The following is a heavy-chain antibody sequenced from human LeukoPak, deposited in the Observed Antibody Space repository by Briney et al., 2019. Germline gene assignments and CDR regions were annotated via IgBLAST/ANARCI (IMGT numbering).Heavy chain of an antibody. D-gene: IGHD1-26*01. J-gene: IGHJ6*02. CDR1: GYSFTSYW. V-gene: IGHV5-51*01. Sequence: GESLKISCKGSGYSFTSYWIGWVRQMPGKGLEWMGIIYPGDSDTRYSPSFQGQVTISADKSISTAYLQWSSLKASDTAMYYCARCDLNPVGGDHYGMDVWGQGTTVTVSS. CDR3: ARCDLNPVGGDHYGMDV. CDR2: IYPGDSDT.